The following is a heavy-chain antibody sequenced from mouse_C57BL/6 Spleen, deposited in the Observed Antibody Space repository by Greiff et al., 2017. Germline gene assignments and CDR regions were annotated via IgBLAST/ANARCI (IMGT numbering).Heavy chain of an antibody. D-gene: IGHD2-10*01. V-gene: IGHV5-9-1*02. J-gene: IGHJ2*01. CDR3: TRDAFYGNFYFDY. CDR2: ISSGGDYI. CDR1: GFTFSSYA. Sequence: EVQLVESGEGLVKPGGSLKLSCAASGFTFSSYAMSRVRQTPEKRLEWVAYISSGGDYIYYADTVKGRFTISRDNARNTLYLQMSSLKSEDTAMYYCTRDAFYGNFYFDYWGQGTTLTVSS.